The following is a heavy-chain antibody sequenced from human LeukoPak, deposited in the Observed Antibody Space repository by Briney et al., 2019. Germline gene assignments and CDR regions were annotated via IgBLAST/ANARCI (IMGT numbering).Heavy chain of an antibody. CDR1: SGSISNSNYY. Sequence: SETLSLTCTVSSGSISNSNYYWGWIRQPPGKGLEWIGSISYSGSTYYNPSLKSRVTVSVDTSKKQFSLKLSSVTAADTAVYYCARQDGDSDFITLEPYYYMDVWGKGTPVTVSS. V-gene: IGHV4-39*01. J-gene: IGHJ6*03. D-gene: IGHD2-21*01. CDR2: ISYSGST. CDR3: ARQDGDSDFITLEPYYYMDV.